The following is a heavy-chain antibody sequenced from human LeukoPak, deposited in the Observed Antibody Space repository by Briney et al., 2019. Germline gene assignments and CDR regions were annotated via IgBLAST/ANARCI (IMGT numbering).Heavy chain of an antibody. V-gene: IGHV3-30*02. J-gene: IGHJ4*02. Sequence: GGSLRLSCAGSGFSFSSYGMHWVRQAPGKGLEWMAFIRSDGSNKYYADSVKGRFTISGDNSRNTLFLQMNSLRAEDTAVYYCAHGAMYQLDYWGQGTLVTVSS. D-gene: IGHD2-2*01. CDR2: IRSDGSNK. CDR3: AHGAMYQLDY. CDR1: GFSFSSYG.